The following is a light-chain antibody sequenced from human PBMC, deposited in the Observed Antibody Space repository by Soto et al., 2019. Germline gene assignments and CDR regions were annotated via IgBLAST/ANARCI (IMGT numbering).Light chain of an antibody. CDR2: GAS. CDR3: QQSYTFPYT. Sequence: DIPMTQSPSSLSATAGDRVTITCRASQSISHYLNWYQQKPGKAPKLLLYGASTLQSGVPSRFSGSGSGTDFTLAINILQPEDFATYYCQQSYTFPYTFGQGTMLEIK. V-gene: IGKV1-39*01. CDR1: QSISHY. J-gene: IGKJ2*01.